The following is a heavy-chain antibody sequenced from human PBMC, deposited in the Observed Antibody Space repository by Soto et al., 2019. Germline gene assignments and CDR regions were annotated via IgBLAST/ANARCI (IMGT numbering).Heavy chain of an antibody. D-gene: IGHD5-18*01. V-gene: IGHV3-7*04. CDR2: IKQDGSET. Sequence: EVYLVESGGDLVQPGGSLRLSCAASGFIFSDHWMNWVRQAPGKGLEWVANIKQDGSETKYVESVRGRFTISRDNAKNSLTLQMNTLTAEDTAGYYCAGGTGWLTDKWGQGTLVAVSS. J-gene: IGHJ4*02. CDR3: AGGTGWLTDK. CDR1: GFIFSDHW.